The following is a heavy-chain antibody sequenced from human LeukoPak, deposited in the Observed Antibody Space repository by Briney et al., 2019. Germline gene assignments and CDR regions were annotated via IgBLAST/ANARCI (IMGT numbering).Heavy chain of an antibody. CDR1: GGSVSSYI. D-gene: IGHD2-15*01. J-gene: IGHJ5*02. Sequence: SETLSLTCTVSGGSVSSYIWTWIRQSPGKGLEWIGYIYYSGTTNYNPSLKSRVTMSVDTSKNQVSLKLSSVTAADTAVYYCARKDGDAWGQGTLVTVSS. CDR2: IYYSGTT. V-gene: IGHV4-59*02. CDR3: ARKDGDA.